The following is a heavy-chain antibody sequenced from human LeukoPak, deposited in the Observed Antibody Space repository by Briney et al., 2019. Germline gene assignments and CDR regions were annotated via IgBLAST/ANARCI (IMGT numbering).Heavy chain of an antibody. V-gene: IGHV3-74*01. Sequence: GGSLRLSCAASGFTFSNYWMHWVRQAPGKGLVWVSRINIDGRSTSYVDSVKGRFTISRDNAKNSLYLQMNSLRAEDTALYYCARASTMVRGVIHGVWDYWGQGTLVTVSS. CDR3: ARASTMVRGVIHGVWDY. J-gene: IGHJ4*02. D-gene: IGHD3-10*01. CDR2: INIDGRST. CDR1: GFTFSNYW.